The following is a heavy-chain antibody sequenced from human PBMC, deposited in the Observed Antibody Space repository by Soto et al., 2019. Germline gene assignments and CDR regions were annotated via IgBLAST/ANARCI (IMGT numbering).Heavy chain of an antibody. V-gene: IGHV3-30-3*01. CDR1: GFTFSSHA. CDR3: ARAHGPYYVSIFYGLARNYFDY. CDR2: ISFDGSNT. Sequence: GGSLRLSCAGTGFTFSSHAMNWVRQAPGRGLEWVSVISFDGSNTYYAESVRGRYSISRDNSKNILYLDMHSLRPDDTAIYYCARAHGPYYVSIFYGLARNYFDYWGQGALVTGSS. J-gene: IGHJ4*02. D-gene: IGHD3-10*02.